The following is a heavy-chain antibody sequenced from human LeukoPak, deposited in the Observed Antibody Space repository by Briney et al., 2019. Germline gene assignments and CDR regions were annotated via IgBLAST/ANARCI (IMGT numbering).Heavy chain of an antibody. Sequence: PGGPLRLSCAASGFSFRRFWKSWVRQAPAKGLEWVADIKEEGRTTYYVDSVKGRFTISRDNAKNTLYLQMNSLRAEDTAVYYCARDSPAGTSWRSEPTFDYWGQGTLVTVTS. CDR3: ARDSPAGTSWRSEPTFDY. V-gene: IGHV3-7*04. D-gene: IGHD2-2*01. J-gene: IGHJ4*02. CDR1: GFSFRRFW. CDR2: IKEEGRTT.